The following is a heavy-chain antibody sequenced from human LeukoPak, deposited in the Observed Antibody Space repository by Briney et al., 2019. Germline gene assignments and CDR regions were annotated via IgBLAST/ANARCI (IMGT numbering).Heavy chain of an antibody. Sequence: ASVKVSCKASGYTFTGYYMHWVRQAPGQGLEWMGWINPNSGGTNYAQKFQGRVTMTRDTSISTAYMELSRLRSDDTAVYYCARLKYSSSWTHFDYWGQGTLVTVSS. CDR3: ARLKYSSSWTHFDY. CDR2: INPNSGGT. CDR1: GYTFTGYY. J-gene: IGHJ4*02. D-gene: IGHD6-13*01. V-gene: IGHV1-2*02.